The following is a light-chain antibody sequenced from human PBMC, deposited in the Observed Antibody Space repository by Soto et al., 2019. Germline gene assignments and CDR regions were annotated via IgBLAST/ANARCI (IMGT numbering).Light chain of an antibody. CDR3: HHFNTWPPKA. CDR2: SAS. J-gene: IGKJ1*01. Sequence: DIVMTQSPATLSVSPGERATLSCRASQNISTNVAWYQQKPGQAPRLLLLSASSRLSDIPARFSGSGSGTEFTLTNSGLQSEDVAVYYCHHFNTWPPKAFGQGTKVEFK. CDR1: QNISTN. V-gene: IGKV3-15*01.